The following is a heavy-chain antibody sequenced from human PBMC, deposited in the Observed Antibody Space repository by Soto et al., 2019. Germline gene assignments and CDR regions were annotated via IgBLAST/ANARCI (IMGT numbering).Heavy chain of an antibody. CDR1: GGSIHSRNR. CDR2: ISHTGST. V-gene: IGHV4-4*02. Sequence: QVHLQESGPGLVKPSGTLSLICTVSGGSIHSRNRWSWVRQSPAKGLERIGEISHTGSTNYSPSINSRVTTSLDKSNNQFSLNLRSMTAEDAAVYYCANTRGLGLLDVWGKGTAVTVSS. D-gene: IGHD3-10*01. CDR3: ANTRGLGLLDV. J-gene: IGHJ6*04.